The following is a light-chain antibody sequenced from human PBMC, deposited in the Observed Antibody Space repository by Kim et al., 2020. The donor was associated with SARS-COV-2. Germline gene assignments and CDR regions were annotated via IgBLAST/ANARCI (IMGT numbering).Light chain of an antibody. CDR3: AAWDDSLSGWV. CDR1: SSNIGSNY. V-gene: IGLV1-47*02. CDR2: SNN. Sequence: QSVLTQPPSASGTPGQRVTISCSGSSSNIGSNYVYCYQQLPGTAPKLLIYSNNQRPSGVLDRFSGSKSGTSASLAISGLRSEDEADYDCAAWDDSLSGWVFGGGTQLTVL. J-gene: IGLJ3*02.